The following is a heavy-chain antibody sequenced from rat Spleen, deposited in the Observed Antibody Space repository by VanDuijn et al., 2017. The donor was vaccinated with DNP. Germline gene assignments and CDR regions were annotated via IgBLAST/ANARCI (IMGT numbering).Heavy chain of an antibody. Sequence: QVQLKESGPGLVQPSQTLSLTCTVSGFSLTDYSVHWVRQPPGKGLEWMGRIRSGGGTDYHSALKSRLSISRDTSKNQVFLKMNSLQTEDTAIYFCTRDGTITAIWYWGQGVMVTVSS. CDR2: IRSGGGT. CDR1: GFSLTDYS. D-gene: IGHD1-2*01. V-gene: IGHV2-19*01. CDR3: TRDGTITAIWY. J-gene: IGHJ2*01.